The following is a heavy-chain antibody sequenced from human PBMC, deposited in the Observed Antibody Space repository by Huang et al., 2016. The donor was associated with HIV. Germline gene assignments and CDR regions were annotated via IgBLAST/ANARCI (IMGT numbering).Heavy chain of an antibody. V-gene: IGHV4-30-2*01. Sequence: QVQLQESGSGLVKPSQTLSLTCDVSGASIGSGGFSWSWIRQPPGEGLEWMGYIYHSGATYYNPSLKTRVTISFDRSKSQLSLRLASVTAADMAVYYCARSPPGDYFDLWGRGTLVTVSS. CDR2: IYHSGAT. CDR1: GASIGSGGFS. CDR3: ARSPPGDYFDL. D-gene: IGHD3-10*01. J-gene: IGHJ2*01.